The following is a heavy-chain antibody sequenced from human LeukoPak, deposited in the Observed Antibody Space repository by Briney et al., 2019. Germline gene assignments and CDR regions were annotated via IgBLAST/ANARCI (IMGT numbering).Heavy chain of an antibody. CDR3: AKEGGDTWTNFYFHY. D-gene: IGHD1-20*01. Sequence: GGSLRLSCAASGFIFSTYTMSWVRQAPGKGLEWVSTISGSGGSTYYADSVKGRFSISRDNSKSTLYLQMNNLRAEDTAMYYCAKEGGDTWTNFYFHYWGQGTLVTVSS. CDR2: ISGSGGST. CDR1: GFIFSTYT. V-gene: IGHV3-23*01. J-gene: IGHJ4*02.